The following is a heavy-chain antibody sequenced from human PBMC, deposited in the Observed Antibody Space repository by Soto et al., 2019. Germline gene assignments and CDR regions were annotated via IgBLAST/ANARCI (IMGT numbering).Heavy chain of an antibody. Sequence: GGSLILSCATSGVTFSSYENNWVRQAPGTGLHWVSYISSSGSTRYYADPVKGRFTISRDNAKNSLYLQMESLRAEDTAVYYCARDQEAGSFFPYYYGMDIWGQGTTVTVSS. CDR2: ISSSGSTR. D-gene: IGHD6-13*01. CDR3: ARDQEAGSFFPYYYGMDI. J-gene: IGHJ6*02. V-gene: IGHV3-48*03. CDR1: GVTFSSYE.